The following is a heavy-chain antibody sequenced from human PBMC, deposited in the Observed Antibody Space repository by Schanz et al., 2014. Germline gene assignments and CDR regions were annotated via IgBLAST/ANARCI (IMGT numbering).Heavy chain of an antibody. CDR1: GFSFTTYA. CDR3: GEGRFGELSAFDI. CDR2: ISSGGGST. J-gene: IGHJ3*02. V-gene: IGHV3-23*01. Sequence: EVQLLESGGGLVQPGGSLRLSCASSGFSFTTYAMSWVRQAPGKGLEWVSSISSGGGSTYYADSVKGRFTISRDNSKNQLYLQMNSRRAEDTAVYYGGEGRFGELSAFDIWGQGTMVTVSS. D-gene: IGHD3-10*01.